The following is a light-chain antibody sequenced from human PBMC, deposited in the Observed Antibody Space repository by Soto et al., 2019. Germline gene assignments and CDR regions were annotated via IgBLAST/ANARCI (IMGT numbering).Light chain of an antibody. CDR2: EVT. CDR3: SSYTNLPTSAWV. J-gene: IGLJ1*01. V-gene: IGLV2-14*01. Sequence: QSALAQPASVTGSPGQSIAIACTGTSRDLCTYNRVSWNPQHPGKSPKLIIYEVTDRPTGGSNRFTRCDAGYPASPTICGLPADDEAEYYCSSYTNLPTSAWVFGTGTKVTVL. CDR1: SRDLCTYNR.